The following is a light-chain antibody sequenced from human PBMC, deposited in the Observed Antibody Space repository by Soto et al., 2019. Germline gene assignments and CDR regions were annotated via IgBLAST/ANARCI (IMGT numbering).Light chain of an antibody. V-gene: IGLV1-40*01. CDR3: QSYDSSLSGNVV. CDR2: GNS. Sequence: QSVLTQPPSVSGAPGQGVTISCTGSSSNIGAGYDVHWYQQLPGTAPKLLIYGNSNRPSGVPDRFSGSKSGTSASPAITGLQAEDEADYYCQSYDSSLSGNVVFGGGTKLTVL. J-gene: IGLJ2*01. CDR1: SSNIGAGYD.